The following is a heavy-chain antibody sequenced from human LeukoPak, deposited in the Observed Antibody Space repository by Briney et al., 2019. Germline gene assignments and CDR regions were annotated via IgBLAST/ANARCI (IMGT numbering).Heavy chain of an antibody. D-gene: IGHD3-9*01. CDR2: MYYSGST. V-gene: IGHV4-31*03. Sequence: PSQTLSLTCNVSGGSVSSDSYYWTWIRQHSGKGLEWIGSMYYSGSTYYNPSLKSRVTISVDTSKNQFSLKLSSVTAADTAVYYCARYFDRGGGAFDIWGQGTMVTVSS. J-gene: IGHJ3*02. CDR3: ARYFDRGGGAFDI. CDR1: GGSVSSDSYY.